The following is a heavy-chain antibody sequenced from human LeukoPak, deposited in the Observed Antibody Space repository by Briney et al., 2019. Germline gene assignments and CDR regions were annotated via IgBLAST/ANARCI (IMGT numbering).Heavy chain of an antibody. Sequence: ASVKVSCKASGYTFTGYYMHWVRQAPGQGLEWMGRINPNSGGTNYAQKFQGRVTMTRDTSISTAYMELSRLRSDDTAVYYCARDGQYSSSSYVHYYYYMDVWGKGTTVTVSS. J-gene: IGHJ6*03. V-gene: IGHV1-2*06. CDR3: ARDGQYSSSSYVHYYYYMDV. D-gene: IGHD6-6*01. CDR2: INPNSGGT. CDR1: GYTFTGYY.